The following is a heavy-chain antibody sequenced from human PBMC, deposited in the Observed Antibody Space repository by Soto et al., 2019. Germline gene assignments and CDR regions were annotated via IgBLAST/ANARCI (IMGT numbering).Heavy chain of an antibody. V-gene: IGHV3-30*03. J-gene: IGHJ4*02. D-gene: IGHD3-22*01. CDR1: GFAFSTYG. CDR3: ATPLPYDSSGYFYDY. CDR2: ISYDITYK. Sequence: GGSLRLSCAASGFAFSTYGMHWVRQAPGKGLEWVAMISYDITYKYYADSVKGRFTISRDNSKNTLYLQMTSLRVEDTAMYYCATPLPYDSSGYFYDYWGQGTLVTVSS.